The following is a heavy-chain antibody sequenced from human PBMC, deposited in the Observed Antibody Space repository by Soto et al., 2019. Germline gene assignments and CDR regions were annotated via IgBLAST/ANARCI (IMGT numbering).Heavy chain of an antibody. CDR2: LYWDDDK. J-gene: IGHJ5*02. CDR1: GFSLSTSGVG. Sequence: QITLKESGPTLVKPTQTLTLTCTFSGFSLSTSGVGVGWIRQPPGKALEWLALLYWDDDKRYSPSLKSRLTITKDTSKIQLVLTMTNMDPVDTATYYCAHSLIGYYCDSSGSNWFDPWGQGTLVTVSS. D-gene: IGHD3-22*01. CDR3: AHSLIGYYCDSSGSNWFDP. V-gene: IGHV2-5*02.